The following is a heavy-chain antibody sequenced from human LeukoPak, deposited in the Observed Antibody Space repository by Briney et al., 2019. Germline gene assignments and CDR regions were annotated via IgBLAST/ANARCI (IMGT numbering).Heavy chain of an antibody. V-gene: IGHV4-61*01. J-gene: IGHJ5*02. CDR1: GGSVSSGSYY. CDR2: IYYSGST. CDR3: ARDGVGNWFDP. Sequence: SETLSLTCTVSGGSVSSGSYYRSWIRQPPGKGLEWIGYIYYSGSTNYNPSLKSLVTISVDTSKNQFSLKLSSVTAADTAVYYCARDGVGNWFDPWGQGTLVTVSS. D-gene: IGHD1-26*01.